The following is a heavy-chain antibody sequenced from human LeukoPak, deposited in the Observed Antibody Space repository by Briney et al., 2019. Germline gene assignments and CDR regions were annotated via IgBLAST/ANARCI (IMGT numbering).Heavy chain of an antibody. CDR3: AREGTSQRWLQIYYYYYYMDV. D-gene: IGHD5-24*01. Sequence: GGSLRLSCAASGFTFSSYGMHWVRQAPGKGLEWVAVIWYDGSNKYYADSVKGRFTISRDNSKNTLYLQMNSLRAEDTAVYYCAREGTSQRWLQIYYYYYYMDVWGKGTTVTVSS. CDR2: IWYDGSNK. CDR1: GFTFSSYG. V-gene: IGHV3-33*01. J-gene: IGHJ6*03.